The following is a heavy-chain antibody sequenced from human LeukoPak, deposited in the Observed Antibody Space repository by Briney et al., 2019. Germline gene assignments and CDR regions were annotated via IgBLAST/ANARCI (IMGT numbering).Heavy chain of an antibody. CDR2: IYSGGST. V-gene: IGHV3-53*01. D-gene: IGHD6-19*01. CDR1: GFTVSTNY. Sequence: PGGSLRLACAAAGFTVSTNYMSWVRQAPGKGLEWVAVIYSGGSTYYADSVKGRFTMSRDNSKNTLYLQMNSLRAEDTGVYYCARDGFSSGWYGWWDYWGQGTLVTVSS. CDR3: ARDGFSSGWYGWWDY. J-gene: IGHJ4*02.